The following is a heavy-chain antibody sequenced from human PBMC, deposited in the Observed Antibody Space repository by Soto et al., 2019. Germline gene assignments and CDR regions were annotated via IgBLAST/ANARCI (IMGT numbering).Heavy chain of an antibody. D-gene: IGHD2-21*02. Sequence: QVQLQESGPRLVKPSGSLSLTCGVSGGTVASSHWWSWVRQPPGGGLEWIGNVYHTGDTNFNPSLQSRVTISVDKSNNQFSLRLNSLTAVDTAVYFCAREIVTAGGNNYFDPWGPGTLVTVSS. J-gene: IGHJ5*02. V-gene: IGHV4-4*02. CDR3: AREIVTAGGNNYFDP. CDR1: GGTVASSHW. CDR2: VYHTGDT.